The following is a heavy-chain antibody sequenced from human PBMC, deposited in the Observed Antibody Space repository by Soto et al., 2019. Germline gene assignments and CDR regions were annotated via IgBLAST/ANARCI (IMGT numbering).Heavy chain of an antibody. CDR2: IHYSGNT. D-gene: IGHD2-15*01. CDR1: GGSISSGDYY. Sequence: QVQLQESGPGLVKPSQTLSLACTVSGGSISSGDYYWSWIRQPPGKGLEWIGYIHYSGNTYYNPSLKSRVTISVDTSKNQFSLKLSSVTAADTAVYYCARVGDCSGGSCYVFYYWGQGTLVTVSS. V-gene: IGHV4-30-4*01. J-gene: IGHJ4*02. CDR3: ARVGDCSGGSCYVFYY.